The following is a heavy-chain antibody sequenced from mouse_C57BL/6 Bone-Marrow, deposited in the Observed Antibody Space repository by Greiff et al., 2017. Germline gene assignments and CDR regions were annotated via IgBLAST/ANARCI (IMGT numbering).Heavy chain of an antibody. D-gene: IGHD4-1*01. CDR2: IDPTSGRT. J-gene: IGHJ2*01. V-gene: IGHV1-55*01. CDR1: GYTFTSYW. CDR3: ARSGPLGRSFDY. Sequence: QVQLQQPGAELVKPGASVKMSCKASGYTFTSYWITWVKQRPGQGLEWIGDIDPTSGRTNYNEKFKSKAILTVDPSSNTAYMQLSSLTSEDSAVFYCARSGPLGRSFDYWGQGTTLTVSS.